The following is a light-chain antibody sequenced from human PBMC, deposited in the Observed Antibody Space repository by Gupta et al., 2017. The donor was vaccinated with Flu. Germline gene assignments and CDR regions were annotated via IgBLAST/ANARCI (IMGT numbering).Light chain of an antibody. CDR1: QSRVHRNGNTY. CDR2: KVS. J-gene: IGKJ2*01. CDR3: MQGTSWPYA. V-gene: IGKV2-30*02. Sequence: VTLCQPASISCRSSQSRVHRNGNTYLHWFQQRPGQSPRRLIYKVSNRDSGVPDRFSGSGSGTEFTLKISRVEADDVGVYYCMQGTSWPYAFGQGTKLEI.